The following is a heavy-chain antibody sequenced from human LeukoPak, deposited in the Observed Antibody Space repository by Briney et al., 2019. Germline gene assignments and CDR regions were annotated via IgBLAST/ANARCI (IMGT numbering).Heavy chain of an antibody. CDR2: IYNTGST. D-gene: IGHD6-19*01. Sequence: SETLSLTCTLSRGSISSYYWSWIRQPPRKGLEWIGYIYNTGSTNYNPSLKSRVTISVHTSKNQFSLKLRSVTAADTAVYYCARDRRGIAVAGDAFDIWGEGTMVTVSS. CDR1: RGSISSYY. CDR3: ARDRRGIAVAGDAFDI. J-gene: IGHJ3*02. V-gene: IGHV4-59*01.